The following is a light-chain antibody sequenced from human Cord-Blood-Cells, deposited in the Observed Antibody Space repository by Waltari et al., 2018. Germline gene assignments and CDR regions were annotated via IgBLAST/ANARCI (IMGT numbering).Light chain of an antibody. CDR1: SPNIGSNY. J-gene: IGLJ2*01. V-gene: IGLV1-47*01. Sequence: QSVLTQPPSASGTPGQRVTISCSGSSPNIGSNYVYWYQQLPGPAPKLLIYRNKQRPSGVPDRFSGSKSGTSASLAISGLRSEDEADYYCAAWDDSLSVVFGGGTKLTVL. CDR2: RNK. CDR3: AAWDDSLSVV.